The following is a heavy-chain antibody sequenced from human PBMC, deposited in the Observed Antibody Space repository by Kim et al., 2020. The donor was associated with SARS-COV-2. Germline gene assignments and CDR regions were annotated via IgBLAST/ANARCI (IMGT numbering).Heavy chain of an antibody. V-gene: IGHV3-30*18. CDR3: AKVRGYSGYDGADY. CDR2: ITSDGSNK. Sequence: GGSLRLSCAASGFTFSSYGMHWVRQAPGKGLEWVADITSDGSNKYYADSVKGRFTISRDNTKNSLYLQMNSLRAEDTAVYYCAKVRGYSGYDGADYWGQGTMVTVSS. J-gene: IGHJ4*02. D-gene: IGHD5-12*01. CDR1: GFTFSSYG.